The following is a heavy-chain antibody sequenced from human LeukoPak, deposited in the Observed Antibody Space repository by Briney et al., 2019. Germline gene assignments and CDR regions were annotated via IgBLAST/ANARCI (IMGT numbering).Heavy chain of an antibody. D-gene: IGHD2-15*01. CDR2: IHPSGGSA. Sequence: GAAVKVSCKASGYTFTSYFMHWVRQAPGQGLEWMGIIHPSGGSASYAQNFQGRVTMTRDTSTSTVYMELSSLRSEDTAVYYCARDASCSGGNCYAWFDPLGQGTLVTVSS. V-gene: IGHV1-46*01. CDR1: GYTFTSYF. J-gene: IGHJ5*02. CDR3: ARDASCSGGNCYAWFDP.